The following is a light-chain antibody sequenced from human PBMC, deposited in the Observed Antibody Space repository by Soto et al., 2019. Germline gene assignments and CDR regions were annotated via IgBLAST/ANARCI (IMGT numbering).Light chain of an antibody. CDR1: SSDVGGYNY. Sequence: QSALTQPRSVSGSPGQSVTISCTGTSSDVGGYNYVSWYQQHPGKAPKLMIYDVSQRPSGVPDRFSGSKSGNTASLTISGLQSEDEADYSCCSYAGIYTYVFGTGTKVTVL. V-gene: IGLV2-11*01. CDR2: DVS. J-gene: IGLJ1*01. CDR3: CSYAGIYTYV.